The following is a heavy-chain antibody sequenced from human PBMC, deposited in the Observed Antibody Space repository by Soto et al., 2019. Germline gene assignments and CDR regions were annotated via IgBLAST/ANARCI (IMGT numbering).Heavy chain of an antibody. Sequence: QVQLQESGPGLVQPAGTLSLTCTVSGGSVTSRNWWIWVRQPPGKGLEWIGAIHHSGTTDYNPSLKSRATISVDKSKNHFSLRLTSVTAADTALYYCARQELELDLFDPWGQGTLVSVSS. V-gene: IGHV4-4*02. D-gene: IGHD1-7*01. CDR1: GGSVTSRNW. J-gene: IGHJ5*02. CDR3: ARQELELDLFDP. CDR2: IHHSGTT.